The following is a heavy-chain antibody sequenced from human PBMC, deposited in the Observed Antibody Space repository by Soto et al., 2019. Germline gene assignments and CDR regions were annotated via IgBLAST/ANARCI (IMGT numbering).Heavy chain of an antibody. CDR3: AREMAGLGGEYDY. V-gene: IGHV1-18*01. J-gene: IGHJ4*02. CDR2: ISGSSGNA. D-gene: IGHD3-16*01. Sequence: QVQLVQSGAAVKNPGASVKVSCKTSGYTFTKYGVGLVRQAPGQGLEWMGWISGSSGNANYAEKVQGRITLTPDTSTSTAYIALRSLRSDGTAVYYCAREMAGLGGEYDYRGQGTLVTVSS. CDR1: GYTFTKYG.